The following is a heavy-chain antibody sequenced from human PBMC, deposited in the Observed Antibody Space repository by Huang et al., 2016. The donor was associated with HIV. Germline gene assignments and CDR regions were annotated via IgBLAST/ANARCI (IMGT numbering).Heavy chain of an antibody. Sequence: QVQLQQWGAGLLRPSVTLSLTCAVYGGSFSGYYGTWIRQPPGKGLEWIGEINHRESTNYNPALKSRVAISVDTSRNQFSLTLTSVTAAETAVYYCARGQGGYYYYYMDVWGKGTTVTVSS. CDR1: GGSFSGYY. CDR2: INHREST. V-gene: IGHV4-34*01. CDR3: ARGQGGYYYYYMDV. J-gene: IGHJ6*03.